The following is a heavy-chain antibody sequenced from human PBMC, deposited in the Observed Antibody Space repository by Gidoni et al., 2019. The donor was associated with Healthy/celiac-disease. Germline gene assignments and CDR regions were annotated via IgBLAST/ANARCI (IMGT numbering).Heavy chain of an antibody. Sequence: EVQLVESGGGLVQPGGSLRLSCAASGFTFSSYWMSGVRQAPGKGLEWVANIKQDGSEKYYVDSVKGRCTISRDNAKNSLYLQMNSLRAEDTAVYYCARAQGITMIVNWGQGTLVTVSS. J-gene: IGHJ4*02. CDR1: GFTFSSYW. D-gene: IGHD3-22*01. CDR2: IKQDGSEK. CDR3: ARAQGITMIVN. V-gene: IGHV3-7*04.